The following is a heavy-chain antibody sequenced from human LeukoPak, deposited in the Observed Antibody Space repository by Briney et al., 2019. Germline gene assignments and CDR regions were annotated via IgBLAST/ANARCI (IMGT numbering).Heavy chain of an antibody. V-gene: IGHV3-23*01. CDR2: ISGSGGST. CDR3: AKDWYSFTVVTPFSH. Sequence: GGSLRLSCAASGFTFSSYAMSWVRQAPGKGLEWVSAISGSGGSTYYADSVKGRFTISRDNSMDTLYLQMNSLRAEDTAVYYCAKDWYSFTVVTPFSHWGQGTLVTVSS. J-gene: IGHJ4*02. D-gene: IGHD4-23*01. CDR1: GFTFSSYA.